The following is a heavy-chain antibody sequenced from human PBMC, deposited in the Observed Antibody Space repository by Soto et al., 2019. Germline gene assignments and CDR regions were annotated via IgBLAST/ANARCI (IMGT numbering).Heavy chain of an antibody. D-gene: IGHD1-1*01. Sequence: QVHLVQSGAEVKKPGASVKVSCQASGYAFTTYGITWVRQAPGQGLEWMGWISAHNVNTNYAQKLQCRVTVTRDTSTSPAQRALGSLRSDETAVYYCASGRNADYWGQGALVSVSS. J-gene: IGHJ4*02. CDR3: ASGRNADY. CDR1: GYAFTTYG. CDR2: ISAHNVNT. V-gene: IGHV1-18*01.